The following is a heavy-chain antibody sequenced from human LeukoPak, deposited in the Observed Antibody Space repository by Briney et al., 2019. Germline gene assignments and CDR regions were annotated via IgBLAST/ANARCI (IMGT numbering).Heavy chain of an antibody. V-gene: IGHV3-23*01. J-gene: IGHJ4*02. CDR3: AREIHGDRTNFDY. Sequence: GGSLRLSCAASGFTFSSYAMSWVRQAPGKGLEWVSAISGSGGSTYYADSVKGRFTISRVNSKNTLYLQMSSLRAEDTAVYYCAREIHGDRTNFDYWGQGTLVTVSS. CDR1: GFTFSSYA. CDR2: ISGSGGST. D-gene: IGHD4-17*01.